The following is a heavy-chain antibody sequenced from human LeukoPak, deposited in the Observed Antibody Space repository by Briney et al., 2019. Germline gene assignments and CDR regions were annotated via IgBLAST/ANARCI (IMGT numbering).Heavy chain of an antibody. J-gene: IGHJ4*02. V-gene: IGHV3-74*01. CDR1: GFTFSSYW. D-gene: IGHD3-3*01. Sequence: PGGSLRLSCAASGFTFSSYWMHWVRRAPGKGLVWVSRINSDGNSTSYADSVKGRFTISRDNAKNTLYLQMNSLRAEDTAVYYCVSDFWSGYYTPMGVNYWGQGTLVTVSS. CDR2: INSDGNST. CDR3: VSDFWSGYYTPMGVNY.